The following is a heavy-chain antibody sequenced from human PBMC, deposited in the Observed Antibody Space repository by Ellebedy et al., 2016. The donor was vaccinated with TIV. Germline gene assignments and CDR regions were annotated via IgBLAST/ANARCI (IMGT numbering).Heavy chain of an antibody. Sequence: GGSLRLXXAASGFTFSSYAMSWVRQAPGKGLEWISAISGSAGSTYYADSVKGRFTISRDNSKNTLYLQMNSLRAEDTAVYYCAKDFEVGGYSSSWERVYYYYGMDVWGQGTTVTVSS. CDR1: GFTFSSYA. J-gene: IGHJ6*02. CDR2: ISGSAGST. V-gene: IGHV3-23*01. CDR3: AKDFEVGGYSSSWERVYYYYGMDV. D-gene: IGHD6-13*01.